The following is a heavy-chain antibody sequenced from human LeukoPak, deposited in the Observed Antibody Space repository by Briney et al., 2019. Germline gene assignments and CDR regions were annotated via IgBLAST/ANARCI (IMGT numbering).Heavy chain of an antibody. CDR1: GFTFNDYY. CDR3: AKLSHTYDYGSGSFGY. J-gene: IGHJ4*02. V-gene: IGHV3-23*01. CDR2: ISGSGGNT. Sequence: PGGSLRLSCAASGFTFNDYYMSWVRQAPGKGLEWVSAISGSGGNTYYADSVKGRFTISRDNSKNTLYLQMSSLRAEDTAVYYCAKLSHTYDYGSGSFGYWGQGTLVTVSS. D-gene: IGHD3-10*01.